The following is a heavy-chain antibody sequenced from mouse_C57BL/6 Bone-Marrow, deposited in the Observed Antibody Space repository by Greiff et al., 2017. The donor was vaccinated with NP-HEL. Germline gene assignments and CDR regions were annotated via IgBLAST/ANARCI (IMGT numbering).Heavy chain of an antibody. Sequence: VQLQPSGAELVKPGASVKISCKASGYAFSSYWMNWVKQRPGKGLEWIGQLYPGDGDTNYNGKFKGKATLTADKSSRTAYMQLSILTSEDSAVYFCAREGFYYYGIISFADWGQGTLVTVSA. J-gene: IGHJ3*01. D-gene: IGHD1-1*01. CDR2: LYPGDGDT. V-gene: IGHV1-80*01. CDR3: AREGFYYYGIISFAD. CDR1: GYAFSSYW.